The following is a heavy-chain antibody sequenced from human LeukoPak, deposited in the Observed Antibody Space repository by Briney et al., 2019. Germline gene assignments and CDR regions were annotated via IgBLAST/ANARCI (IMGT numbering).Heavy chain of an antibody. V-gene: IGHV3-7*01. J-gene: IGHJ4*02. Sequence: GSLRLSCAASGFTFSNAWMSWVRQAPGEGLEWVANIKQDGSEKYYVDSMKGRFTISRDNAKNSLYLQMNSLRAEDTAVYYCAAMAYGYINYWGQGTLVTVSS. D-gene: IGHD6-19*01. CDR3: AAMAYGYINY. CDR2: IKQDGSEK. CDR1: GFTFSNAW.